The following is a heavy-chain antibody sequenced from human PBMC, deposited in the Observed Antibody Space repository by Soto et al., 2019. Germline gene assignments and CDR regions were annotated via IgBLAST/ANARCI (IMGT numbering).Heavy chain of an antibody. Sequence: PGGSLRLSCAASGFTFSSYSMNWVRQAPGEGLEWVSSISSSSSYIYYADSVKGRFTISRDNAKNSLYLQMNSLRAEDTAVYYCARVILPYDSRGYFDYWGQGTLVTVSS. CDR2: ISSSSSYI. CDR3: ARVILPYDSRGYFDY. CDR1: GFTFSSYS. V-gene: IGHV3-21*01. D-gene: IGHD3-22*01. J-gene: IGHJ4*02.